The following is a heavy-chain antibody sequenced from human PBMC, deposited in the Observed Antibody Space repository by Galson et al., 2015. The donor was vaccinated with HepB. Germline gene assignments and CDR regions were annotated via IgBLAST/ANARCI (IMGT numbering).Heavy chain of an antibody. CDR3: ARSQYCANTRCLFYQYYYMDF. V-gene: IGHV1-18*04. Sequence: QSGAEVKRPGASVKVSCKTSGYTFSMYGISWVRQAPGQGLEWMGWVSPYNAKTNSAQKFQGRVTMTSDTPTNTAYLELRSLRSDDTAVYYCARSQYCANTRCLFYQYYYMDFWGTGTTVTVSS. J-gene: IGHJ6*03. CDR2: VSPYNAKT. CDR1: GYTFSMYG. D-gene: IGHD2-8*01.